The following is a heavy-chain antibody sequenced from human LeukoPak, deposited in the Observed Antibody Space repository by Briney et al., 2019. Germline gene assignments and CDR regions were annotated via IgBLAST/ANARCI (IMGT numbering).Heavy chain of an antibody. Sequence: PSETLSLTCTVSGGSISSSSYYWGWIRQPPGKGLEWIGSIYYSGSTYYNPSLKCRVTISVDTSKNQFSLKLSSVTAADKAVYYCTRGAGWLIDYWGQGILVTVSS. CDR3: TRGAGWLIDY. D-gene: IGHD3-16*01. V-gene: IGHV4-39*01. CDR2: IYYSGST. J-gene: IGHJ4*02. CDR1: GGSISSSSYY.